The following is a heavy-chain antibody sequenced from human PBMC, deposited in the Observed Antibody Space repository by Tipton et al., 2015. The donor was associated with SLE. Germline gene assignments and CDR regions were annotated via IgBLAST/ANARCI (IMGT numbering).Heavy chain of an antibody. Sequence: SLRLSCAASAFTFRSYAMTWVRQAPGKGLEWVSSISTSGSAIYNADSVKGRFIISRDNAKNSLFLQMNSLRADDSAIYYCARVSFPTYGEAWIDPWGQGTLVTVSS. CDR1: AFTFRSYA. J-gene: IGHJ5*02. CDR2: ISTSGSAI. V-gene: IGHV3-48*03. D-gene: IGHD3-10*01. CDR3: ARVSFPTYGEAWIDP.